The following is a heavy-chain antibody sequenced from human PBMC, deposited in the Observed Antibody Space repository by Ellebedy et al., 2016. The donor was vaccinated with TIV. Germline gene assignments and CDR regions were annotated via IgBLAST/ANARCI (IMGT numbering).Heavy chain of an antibody. CDR2: IDIGATTT. Sequence: GESLKISCAASGFTFRDYTMNWVRQAPGKGLEWVSYIDIGATTTYYADSVKGRFTISRDNAKNSLFLQMNSLRADDTAVYYCARGPPLFDPWGQGTLVTVSS. V-gene: IGHV3-48*04. CDR3: ARGPPLFDP. J-gene: IGHJ5*02. CDR1: GFTFRDYT.